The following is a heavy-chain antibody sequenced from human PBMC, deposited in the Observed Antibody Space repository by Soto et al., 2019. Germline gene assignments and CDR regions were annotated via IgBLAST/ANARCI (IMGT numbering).Heavy chain of an antibody. Sequence: EVQLVESGGGLVKPGRSLRLSCTASGFTFGAYAMSWFRQAPGKGLEWVGFIRSQAYGGTTEYAASVKGRFTISRDDSKSIAYLQMNSLKTEDTAVYYCTRDGVVLVTAMIYWGQGPLVTVSS. D-gene: IGHD2-21*02. CDR2: IRSQAYGGTT. V-gene: IGHV3-49*05. CDR3: TRDGVVLVTAMIY. J-gene: IGHJ4*02. CDR1: GFTFGAYA.